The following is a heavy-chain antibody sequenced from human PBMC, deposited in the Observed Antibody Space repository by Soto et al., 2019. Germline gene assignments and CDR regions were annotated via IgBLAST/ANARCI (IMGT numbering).Heavy chain of an antibody. J-gene: IGHJ4*02. CDR1: GFTLSNYG. D-gene: IGHD1-26*01. CDR3: AKKSGVGATWYFDY. V-gene: IGHV3-23*01. CDR2: LPEIGTNT. Sequence: VGSLRLSCAASGFTLSNYGMSWVRQAPGKGLEWVSALPEIGTNTYYADSVKGRFTISRDNSKNTLFLQINNLRAGDTAVYYCAKKSGVGATWYFDYWGQGTLVTVSS.